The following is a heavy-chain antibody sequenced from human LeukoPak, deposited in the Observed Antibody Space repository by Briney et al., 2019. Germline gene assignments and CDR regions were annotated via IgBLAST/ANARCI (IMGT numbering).Heavy chain of an antibody. CDR2: INQDGSEI. Sequence: PGGSLRPSCAASGFWFSGYWMTWVRQAPGKGLEWVANINQDGSEIYYVDSVKGRFTISRDNAKNSLYLQMDSLRAEDTAVYYCARDTSSSWYVWGQGTTVTVSS. J-gene: IGHJ6*02. D-gene: IGHD6-13*01. CDR1: GFWFSGYW. V-gene: IGHV3-7*01. CDR3: ARDTSSSWYV.